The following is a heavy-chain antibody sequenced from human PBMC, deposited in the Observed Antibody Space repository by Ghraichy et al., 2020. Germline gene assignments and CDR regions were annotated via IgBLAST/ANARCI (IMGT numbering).Heavy chain of an antibody. J-gene: IGHJ4*02. CDR2: ISDSGTTT. CDR1: GFTFSNYA. V-gene: IGHV3-23*01. Sequence: GGSLRLSCAASGFTFSNYAMSWVRQTPGKGLEWVSSISDSGTTTHYANSVKGRFSISRDNSKNTLYLQMNSLRAEDTAIYYCAKCILSTVVTYFDYWGRGTLVTVSS. CDR3: AKCILSTVVTYFDY. D-gene: IGHD4-23*01.